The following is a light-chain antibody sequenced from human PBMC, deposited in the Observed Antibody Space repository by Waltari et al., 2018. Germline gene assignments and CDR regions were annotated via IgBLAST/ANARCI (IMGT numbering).Light chain of an antibody. CDR2: EDN. CDR3: QAWDRNTVV. CDR1: TLGQKY. V-gene: IGLV3-1*01. Sequence: SYEVIQTPSVSVSPGQTANIACSGKTLGQKYVSWYRQKPGQSPVLIIYEDNKRPSGIPERISGSNSGNAATLTISDTQAMDEADYYCQAWDRNTVVFGGGTELTVL. J-gene: IGLJ3*02.